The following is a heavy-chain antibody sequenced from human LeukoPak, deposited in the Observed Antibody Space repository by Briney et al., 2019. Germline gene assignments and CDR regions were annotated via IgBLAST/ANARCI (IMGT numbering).Heavy chain of an antibody. D-gene: IGHD3-22*01. Sequence: GGSLRLSCAASGVIFNQYWMSWVRQAPGRGLEWVANIDQDGSEKHYVDSVKGRFTISRDNARNSLYLQMNSLRAEDTAVYFCARGRFSYDNTGYSSFYYWGQGTLVTVSS. V-gene: IGHV3-7*01. CDR3: ARGRFSYDNTGYSSFYY. J-gene: IGHJ4*02. CDR1: GVIFNQYW. CDR2: IDQDGSEK.